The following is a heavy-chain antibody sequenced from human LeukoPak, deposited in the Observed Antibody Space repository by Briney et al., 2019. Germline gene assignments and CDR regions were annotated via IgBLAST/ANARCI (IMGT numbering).Heavy chain of an antibody. CDR1: GLTFNSYW. CDR2: IKQDGSEK. J-gene: IGHJ4*02. CDR3: ARGRYCSGGGCHYFDY. Sequence: GGSLRLSCAVSGLTFNSYWMSWVRQAPGKGLEWVANIKQDGSEKFYVNSVKGRFTISRDNAKNSLYLQMNSLRAEDTAVFYCARGRYCSGGGCHYFDYWGQGTLVTVSS. V-gene: IGHV3-7*01. D-gene: IGHD2-15*01.